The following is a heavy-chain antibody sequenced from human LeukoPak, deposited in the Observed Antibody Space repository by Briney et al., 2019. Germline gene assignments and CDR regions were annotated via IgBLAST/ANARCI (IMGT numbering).Heavy chain of an antibody. J-gene: IGHJ6*02. D-gene: IGHD3-10*01. CDR2: IYPGDSDT. CDR1: GYRFTTYW. V-gene: IGHV5-51*01. CDR3: ARPRRFGEDYGLDV. Sequence: GESLKISCKGSGYRFTTYWIGWVGQMPGKGLEWMGIIYPGDSDTRYSPSFQGQVTISADKSISTAYLQWSSLKASDTALYFCARPRRFGEDYGLDVWGQGTTVTVSS.